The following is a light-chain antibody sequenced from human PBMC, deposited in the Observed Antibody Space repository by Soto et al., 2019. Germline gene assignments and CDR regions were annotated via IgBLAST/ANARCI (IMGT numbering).Light chain of an antibody. J-gene: IGLJ2*01. V-gene: IGLV2-11*01. Sequence: QSALTQPRSVSGSPGQSVTISCTGTSNDVGGYNFVSWYQQHPGKVPKLFIYDVSRRPSGVPDRFSGSKSGNTASLTISGLQAEDEADYYCSSYAGSYTLVFGGGTNLTVL. CDR1: SNDVGGYNF. CDR3: SSYAGSYTLV. CDR2: DVS.